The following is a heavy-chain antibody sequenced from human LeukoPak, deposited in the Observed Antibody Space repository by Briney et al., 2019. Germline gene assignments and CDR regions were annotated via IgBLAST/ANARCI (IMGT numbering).Heavy chain of an antibody. D-gene: IGHD3-22*01. Sequence: PGGSLRLSCAASGFTFSSYSMNWVRQAPGKGLEWVSSISSSSSYIYYADSVKGRFTISRDNAKNSLYLQMNSLRAEDTAVYYCARDLGGYSYYFDYWGQGTLVTVSS. CDR2: ISSSSSYI. V-gene: IGHV3-21*01. CDR3: ARDLGGYSYYFDY. J-gene: IGHJ4*02. CDR1: GFTFSSYS.